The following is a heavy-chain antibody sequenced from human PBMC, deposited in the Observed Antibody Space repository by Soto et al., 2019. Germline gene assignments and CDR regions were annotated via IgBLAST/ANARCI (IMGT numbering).Heavy chain of an antibody. D-gene: IGHD6-6*01. CDR1: GYDFINYW. CDR2: IYPGDLGI. J-gene: IGHJ3*02. CDR3: ARFRAPRRQLISLSFHI. V-gene: IGHV5-51*01. Sequence: GESLKISCQSSGYDFINYWIAWVRQTPGRGLEWMGMIYPGDLGIRFNPSFRGRVTIYADKSITTAFVQWGSLQASDSAIYYCARFRAPRRQLISLSFHIWGLGTLVTVSS.